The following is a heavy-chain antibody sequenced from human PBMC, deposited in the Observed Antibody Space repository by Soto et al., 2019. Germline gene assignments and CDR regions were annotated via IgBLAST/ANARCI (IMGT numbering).Heavy chain of an antibody. Sequence: VESRKISCKGSGYSFTSYWIGWVRQIPGKGLEWMGIIYPVDSDTRYSPSFQGQVTISADKSISTAYLQWSSLKASDTAMYYCARGLLLWFGDPCYCEYWGHGTMIIVST. CDR2: IYPVDSDT. D-gene: IGHD3-10*01. V-gene: IGHV5-51*01. CDR3: ARGLLLWFGDPCYCEY. CDR1: GYSFTSYW. J-gene: IGHJ4*01.